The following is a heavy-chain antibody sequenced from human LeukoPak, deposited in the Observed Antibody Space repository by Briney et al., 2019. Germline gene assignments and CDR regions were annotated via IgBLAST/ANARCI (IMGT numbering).Heavy chain of an antibody. CDR3: ASSDLGIWYYFDY. V-gene: IGHV3-21*04. D-gene: IGHD7-27*01. CDR2: TSSSSSYT. Sequence: GGSLRLSCAASGFTFSSYSMNWVRQAPGKGLEWVSSTSSSSSYTYYADSVKGRFTISRDNSKNTLYLQMNSLRAEDTAVYYCASSDLGIWYYFDYWGQGTLVTVSS. CDR1: GFTFSSYS. J-gene: IGHJ4*02.